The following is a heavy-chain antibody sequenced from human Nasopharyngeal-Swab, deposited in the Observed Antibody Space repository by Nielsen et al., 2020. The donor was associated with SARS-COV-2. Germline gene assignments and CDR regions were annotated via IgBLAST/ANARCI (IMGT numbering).Heavy chain of an antibody. CDR3: GRLTKTTVTRRLYFGY. CDR1: GGSLSSSNYY. D-gene: IGHD4-11*01. CDR2: VSYSGPT. Sequence: SETLSLTCTVSGGSLSSSNYYWGWIRQPPGKGLEWIGTVSYSGPTYSNPSLKSRVTMSVDTSKNHFSLRLTSVTAADTAVYYCGRLTKTTVTRRLYFGYWGQGTLVTVSS. J-gene: IGHJ4*02. V-gene: IGHV4-39*02.